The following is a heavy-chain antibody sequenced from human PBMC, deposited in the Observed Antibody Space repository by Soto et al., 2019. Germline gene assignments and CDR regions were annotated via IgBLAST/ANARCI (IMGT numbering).Heavy chain of an antibody. Sequence: GGSLRLSCAASGFTFSSYAMHWVRQAPGKGLEWVAVISYDGSNKYYADSVKGRFTISRDNSKNTLYLQMNSLRAEDTAVYYCARGWGVVEAYFDYWGQGT. CDR3: ARGWGVVEAYFDY. J-gene: IGHJ4*02. D-gene: IGHD2-15*01. V-gene: IGHV3-30-3*01. CDR1: GFTFSSYA. CDR2: ISYDGSNK.